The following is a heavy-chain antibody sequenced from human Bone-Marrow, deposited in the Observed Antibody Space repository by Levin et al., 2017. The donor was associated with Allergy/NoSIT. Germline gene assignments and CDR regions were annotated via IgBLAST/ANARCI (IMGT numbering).Heavy chain of an antibody. J-gene: IGHJ4*02. D-gene: IGHD2-15*01. CDR3: ARGGHSHFDY. CDR2: INHSGST. Sequence: ESLKISCAVYGGSFSGYYWSWIRQPPGKGLEWIGEINHSGSTNYNPSLKSRVTISVDTSKNQFSLKLSSVTAADTAVYYCARGGHSHFDYWGQGTLVTVSS. CDR1: GGSFSGYY. V-gene: IGHV4-34*01.